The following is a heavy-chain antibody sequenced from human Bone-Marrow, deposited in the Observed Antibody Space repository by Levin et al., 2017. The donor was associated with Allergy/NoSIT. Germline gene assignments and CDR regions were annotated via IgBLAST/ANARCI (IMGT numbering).Heavy chain of an antibody. J-gene: IGHJ5*02. Sequence: GESLKISCAASGFTFSSYAMSWVRQAPGKGLEWVSAISGSGGSTYYADSVKGRFTISRDNSKNTLYLQMNSLRAEDTAVYYCAKDFRWELENWFDPWGQGTLVTVSS. CDR1: GFTFSSYA. D-gene: IGHD1-26*01. CDR3: AKDFRWELENWFDP. CDR2: ISGSGGST. V-gene: IGHV3-23*01.